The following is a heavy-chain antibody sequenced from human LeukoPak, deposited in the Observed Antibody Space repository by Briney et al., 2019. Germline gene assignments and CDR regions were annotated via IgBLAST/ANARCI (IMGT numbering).Heavy chain of an antibody. J-gene: IGHJ4*02. CDR3: TRKGSQWDFLVDY. D-gene: IGHD2/OR15-2a*01. CDR1: GFTFSSYS. Sequence: GGSLRLSCAASGFTFSSYSMNWVRQAPGKGLEWVSSISGSSSYIYYADSVKGRFTISRENADNSLYLQMDSLTAEDTAVYYCTRKGSQWDFLVDYWGQGTRVTVSP. V-gene: IGHV3-21*01. CDR2: ISGSSSYI.